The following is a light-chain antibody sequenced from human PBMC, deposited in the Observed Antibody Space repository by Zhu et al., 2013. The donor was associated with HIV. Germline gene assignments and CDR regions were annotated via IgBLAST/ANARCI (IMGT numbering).Light chain of an antibody. CDR1: QGIAYD. J-gene: IGKJ4*01. Sequence: DVQLTQSPTLLSASVGDNVTLTCRASQGIAYDLAWYQQKPGKAPKLLIYAASTLQRGVPSRFSGSGSETDFTLTISSLQPEDFATYYCQQTSDFPLTFGGGPRWRSN. CDR2: AAS. V-gene: IGKV1-9*01. CDR3: QQTSDFPLT.